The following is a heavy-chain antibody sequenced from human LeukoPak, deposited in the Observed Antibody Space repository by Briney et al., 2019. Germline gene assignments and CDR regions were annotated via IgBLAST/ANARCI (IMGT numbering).Heavy chain of an antibody. D-gene: IGHD2-15*01. CDR3: ARGTMVAATPSYYFDY. Sequence: GASVKVSCKASGYTFTGYYMHWVRQAPGQGLEWMGWINPNSGGTNYAQKFQGRVTMTRDTSISTAYMELSRLRSDDTAVYYCARGTMVAATPSYYFDYWGQGTLVTVSS. V-gene: IGHV1-2*02. J-gene: IGHJ4*02. CDR1: GYTFTGYY. CDR2: INPNSGGT.